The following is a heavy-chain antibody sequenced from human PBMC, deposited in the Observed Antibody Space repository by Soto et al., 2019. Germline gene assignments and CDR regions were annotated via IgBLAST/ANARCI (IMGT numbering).Heavy chain of an antibody. CDR1: GYSVAGYW. V-gene: IGHV5-10-1*01. CDR2: IDPSDSQT. CDR3: ARQIYDSDTGPNFQYYFDS. J-gene: IGHJ4*02. Sequence: DSLRISGKGSGYSVAGYWITLVRQKPGKGLEWMGRIDPSDSQTYYSPSFRGHVTISVTKSITTVFLQWSSLRASDTAMYYCARQIYDSDTGPNFQYYFDSWGQGTPVTVSS. D-gene: IGHD3-22*01.